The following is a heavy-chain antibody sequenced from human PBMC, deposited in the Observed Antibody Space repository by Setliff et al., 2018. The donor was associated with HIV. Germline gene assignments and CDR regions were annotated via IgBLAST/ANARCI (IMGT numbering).Heavy chain of an antibody. V-gene: IGHV1-3*01. J-gene: IGHJ4*02. D-gene: IGHD6-19*01. CDR3: ARDSSGWSPFDY. CDR2: INAGNGNT. Sequence: ASVKVSCKASGYTFTSYAMHWVRQAPGQRLEWMGWINAGNGNTKYSQKFQGRVTITRNTSASTAYMELSSLRSEDTAVYYCARDSSGWSPFDYWGQGTLVTVSS. CDR1: GYTFTSYA.